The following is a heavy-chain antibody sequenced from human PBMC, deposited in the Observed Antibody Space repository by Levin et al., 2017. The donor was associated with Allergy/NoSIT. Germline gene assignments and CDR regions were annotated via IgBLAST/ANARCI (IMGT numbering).Heavy chain of an antibody. Sequence: GESLKISCAASGFTFSSYEMNWVRQAPGKGLEWVSYISSSGSTIYYADSVKGRFTISRDNAKNSLYLQMNSLRAEDTAVYYCARQLGNFWSGYNYFDYRGQGTLVTVSS. CDR3: ARQLGNFWSGYNYFDY. CDR2: ISSSGSTI. V-gene: IGHV3-48*03. J-gene: IGHJ4*02. D-gene: IGHD3-3*01. CDR1: GFTFSSYE.